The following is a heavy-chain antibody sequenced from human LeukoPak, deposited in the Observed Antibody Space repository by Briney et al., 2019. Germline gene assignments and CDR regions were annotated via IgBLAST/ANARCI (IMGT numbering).Heavy chain of an antibody. CDR2: ISAYNGNT. Sequence: ASVKVSCKASGYTFTSYGISWVRQAPGQGLEWMGWISAYNGNTNYAQKLQGRVIMTTDTSTSTAYMELRSLRSDDTAVYYCARDYDILTGYYPFDYWGQGTLVTVSS. V-gene: IGHV1-18*01. D-gene: IGHD3-9*01. CDR1: GYTFTSYG. J-gene: IGHJ4*02. CDR3: ARDYDILTGYYPFDY.